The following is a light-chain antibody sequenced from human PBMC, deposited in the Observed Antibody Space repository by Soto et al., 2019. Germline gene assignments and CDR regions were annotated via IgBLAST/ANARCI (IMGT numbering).Light chain of an antibody. Sequence: QSVLTQPPSVSGAPGQRVTISCTGSSSNIGAGYDVHWYQQFPGTAPKVLIYGNSNWPSGVPDRFSGSKSGTSASLAITGLQAEDEADYYCQSYDSSLSGVVFGGGTKLTVL. CDR2: GNS. V-gene: IGLV1-40*01. J-gene: IGLJ2*01. CDR1: SSNIGAGYD. CDR3: QSYDSSLSGVV.